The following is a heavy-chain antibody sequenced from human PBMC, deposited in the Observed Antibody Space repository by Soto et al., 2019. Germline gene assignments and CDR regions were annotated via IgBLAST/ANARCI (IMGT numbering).Heavy chain of an antibody. CDR3: AKVPPRITMVRGVIINWDY. D-gene: IGHD3-10*01. CDR2: ISGSGGST. V-gene: IGHV3-23*01. Sequence: EVQLLESGGGLVQPGGSLRLSCAASGFTFSSYAMSWVRQAPGKGLEWVSAISGSGGSTYYADSVKGRFTISRDNSKNTLYLQMNSLRAEDTAVYYCAKVPPRITMVRGVIINWDYWGQGTLVTVSS. J-gene: IGHJ4*02. CDR1: GFTFSSYA.